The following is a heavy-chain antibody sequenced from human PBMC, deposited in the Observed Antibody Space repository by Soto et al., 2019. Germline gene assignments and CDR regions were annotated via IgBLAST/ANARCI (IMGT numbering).Heavy chain of an antibody. D-gene: IGHD2-21*01. Sequence: QVQLVQSGAEVKKPGSSVKVSCKSSGGNFNNYAISWVRQAPAQGLQWMGGIIPIIDTTHYAQKLQGRVTISADRGRTTVDMELTGLTSDDSATYFWARDPRDRDAFSLWGQGTVVTGSS. CDR2: IIPIIDTT. CDR1: GGNFNNYA. J-gene: IGHJ3*01. V-gene: IGHV1-69*06. CDR3: ARDPRDRDAFSL.